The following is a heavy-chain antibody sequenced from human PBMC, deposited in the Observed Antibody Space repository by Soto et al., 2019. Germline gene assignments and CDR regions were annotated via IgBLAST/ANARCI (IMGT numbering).Heavy chain of an antibody. CDR2: IIPIFGTA. D-gene: IGHD2-2*01. Sequence: GASVKVSCKASGGTFSSYAISWVRQAPGQGLEWMGGIIPIFGTANYAQKFQGRVTITADESTSTAYMELSSLRSEDMAVYYCARDGVEVVVVPAASGYYYYMDVWGKGTTVTVSS. J-gene: IGHJ6*03. CDR1: GGTFSSYA. V-gene: IGHV1-69*13. CDR3: ARDGVEVVVVPAASGYYYYMDV.